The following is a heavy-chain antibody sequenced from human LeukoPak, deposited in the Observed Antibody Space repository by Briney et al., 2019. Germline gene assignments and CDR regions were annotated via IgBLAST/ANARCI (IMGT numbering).Heavy chain of an antibody. CDR2: INTNTGNP. Sequence: ASVKVSCKASGYTFTSYNINWVRQAPGQGREWMGWINTNTGNPTYARGFTGRFVFSLDTSVSTAYLQISSLKAEDTAVYYCAREGYSYGYYYMDVWGKGTTVTVSS. D-gene: IGHD5-18*01. J-gene: IGHJ6*03. CDR3: AREGYSYGYYYMDV. CDR1: GYTFTSYN. V-gene: IGHV7-4-1*02.